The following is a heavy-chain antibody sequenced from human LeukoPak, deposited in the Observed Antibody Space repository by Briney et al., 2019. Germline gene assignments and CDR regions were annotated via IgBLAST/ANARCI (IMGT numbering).Heavy chain of an antibody. D-gene: IGHD3-3*02. CDR2: IYYSGST. CDR3: ARTFSKDYYFDY. CDR1: RGSISSYY. V-gene: IGHV4-59*01. J-gene: IGHJ4*02. Sequence: PSETLSLTCTLSRGSISSYYWSWIRQPPRKGLEWIGYIYYSGSTNYNPSLKSRVTMSVDTSKNQFSLKLSSVTAADTAVYYCARTFSKDYYFDYWGQGTLVTVSS.